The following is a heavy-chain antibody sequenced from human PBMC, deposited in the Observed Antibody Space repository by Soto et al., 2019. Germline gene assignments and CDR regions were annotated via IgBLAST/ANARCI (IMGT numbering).Heavy chain of an antibody. CDR3: AGARGIALADTPTDF. D-gene: IGHD6-19*01. CDR1: GGTFSSYA. Sequence: GASVKGSWKASGGTFSSYAISWVRQAPGQGLEWMGGIIPIFGTANYAQKFQGRVTITADESTSTAYLELSSLRSAETDEYYCAGARGIALADTPTDFWGQGTLVTVSS. CDR2: IIPIFGTA. V-gene: IGHV1-69*13. J-gene: IGHJ4*02.